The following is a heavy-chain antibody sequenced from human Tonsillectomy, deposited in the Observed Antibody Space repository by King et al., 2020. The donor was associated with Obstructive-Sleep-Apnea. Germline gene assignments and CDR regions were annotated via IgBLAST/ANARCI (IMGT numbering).Heavy chain of an antibody. D-gene: IGHD2-21*02. J-gene: IGHJ6*02. V-gene: IGHV3-30*02. CDR3: AKIKELGDDGPDYYYDYGMDV. CDR1: GFTFSSYG. Sequence: QLVQSGGGVVQPGGSLRLSCAASGFTFSSYGMHWVRQAPGKGLEWVAFIRYDGSNKYYADSVKGRFTISRDNSKNTLYLQMNSLRAEDTAVYYCAKIKELGDDGPDYYYDYGMDVWGQGTTVTVSS. CDR2: IRYDGSNK.